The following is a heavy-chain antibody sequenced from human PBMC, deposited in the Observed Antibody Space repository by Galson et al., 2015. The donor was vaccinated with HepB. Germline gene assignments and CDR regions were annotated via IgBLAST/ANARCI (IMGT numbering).Heavy chain of an antibody. J-gene: IGHJ3*02. CDR3: ARDHAYCSGGSCYSWAFDI. V-gene: IGHV3-30-3*01. CDR1: GFTFSSYA. CDR2: ISYDGSNK. Sequence: SLRLSCAASGFTFSSYAMHWVRQAPGKGLEWVAVISYDGSNKYYADSVKGRFTISRDNSKNTLYLQMNSLRAEDTAVYYCARDHAYCSGGSCYSWAFDIWGQGTMVTVSS. D-gene: IGHD2-15*01.